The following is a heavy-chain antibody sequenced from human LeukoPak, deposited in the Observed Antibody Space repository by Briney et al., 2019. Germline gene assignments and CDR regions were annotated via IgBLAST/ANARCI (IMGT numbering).Heavy chain of an antibody. D-gene: IGHD6-19*01. CDR2: IGTAGDT. V-gene: IGHV3-13*04. CDR3: ARALTYSSGWYGFDY. CDR1: GFTFSSYD. Sequence: GGSLRLSCAASGFTFSSYDMHWVRQATGKGLEWVSAIGTAGDTYYPGSVKGRFTISRENAKNSLHLQMNSLRAGDTAVYYCARALTYSSGWYGFDYWGQGTLVTVSS. J-gene: IGHJ4*02.